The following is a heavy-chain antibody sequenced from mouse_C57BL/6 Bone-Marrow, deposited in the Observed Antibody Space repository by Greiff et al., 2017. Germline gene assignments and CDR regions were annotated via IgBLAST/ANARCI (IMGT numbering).Heavy chain of an antibody. CDR2: IRNKANGYTT. CDR3: ARFYYPRYFDV. D-gene: IGHD1-1*01. V-gene: IGHV7-3*01. J-gene: IGHJ1*03. CDR1: GFTFTDYY. Sequence: EVHLVESGGGLVQPGGSLSLSCAASGFTFTDYYMSWVRQPPGKALEWLGFIRNKANGYTTEYSASVKGRFTISRDNSQSILYLQMNALGAEDSATYYCARFYYPRYFDVWGTGTTVTVSS.